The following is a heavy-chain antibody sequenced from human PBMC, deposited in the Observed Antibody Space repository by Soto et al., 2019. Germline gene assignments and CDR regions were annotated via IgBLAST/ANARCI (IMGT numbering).Heavy chain of an antibody. J-gene: IGHJ4*02. CDR3: ARYDFGTFDY. V-gene: IGHV4-4*02. Sequence: SETLSLTCAVSGDSISSSFWWSWVRQPPGKGLEWIGEIYHTESTVYNPSLKSRVTISVDKSKNQSSLNLDSVTAADTAVYYCARYDFGTFDYWGRGILVTVSS. CDR1: GDSISSSFW. D-gene: IGHD4-17*01. CDR2: IYHTEST.